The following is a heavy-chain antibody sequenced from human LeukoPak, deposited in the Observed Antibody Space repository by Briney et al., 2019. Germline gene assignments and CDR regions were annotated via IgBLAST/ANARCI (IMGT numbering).Heavy chain of an antibody. D-gene: IGHD4-23*01. CDR1: GYTFTSYD. V-gene: IGHV1-8*03. Sequence: ASVKVSCKASGYTFTSYDINWVRQATGQGLEWMGWMNPSSGNTGYAQKFQGRVTITRNTSISTAYMELSSLRSEDTAVYYCARPNLRVNAFDIWGQGTMVTVSS. CDR2: MNPSSGNT. CDR3: ARPNLRVNAFDI. J-gene: IGHJ3*02.